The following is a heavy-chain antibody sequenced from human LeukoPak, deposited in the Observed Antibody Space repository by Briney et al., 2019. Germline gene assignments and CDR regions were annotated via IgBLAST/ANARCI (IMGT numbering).Heavy chain of an antibody. CDR3: AKVKNDILPGYYPYYFDY. CDR1: GFTFSSYA. V-gene: IGHV3-23*01. Sequence: GGSLRLSCAASGFTFSSYAMSWVRQAPGKGLEWVSAISGSGGSTHYADSVKGRFTISRDNSKNTLYLQMNSLRAEDTAVYYCAKVKNDILPGYYPYYFDYWGQGTLVTVSS. D-gene: IGHD3-9*01. CDR2: ISGSGGST. J-gene: IGHJ4*02.